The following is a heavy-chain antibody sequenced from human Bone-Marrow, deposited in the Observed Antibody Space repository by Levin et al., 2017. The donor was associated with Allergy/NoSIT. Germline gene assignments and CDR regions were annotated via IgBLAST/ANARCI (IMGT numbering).Heavy chain of an antibody. CDR2: IYHSGST. Sequence: SCAVSGGSISSSNWWSWVRQPPGKGLEWIGEIYHSGSTNYNPSLKSRVTISVDKSKNQFSLKLSSVTAADTAVYYCARGGGGYSYGFDYWGQGTLVTVSS. V-gene: IGHV4-4*02. J-gene: IGHJ4*02. CDR1: GGSISSSNW. D-gene: IGHD5-18*01. CDR3: ARGGGGYSYGFDY.